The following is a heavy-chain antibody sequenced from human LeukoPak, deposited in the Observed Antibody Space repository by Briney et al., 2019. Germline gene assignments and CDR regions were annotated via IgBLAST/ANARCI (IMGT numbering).Heavy chain of an antibody. V-gene: IGHV4-59*01. CDR1: GDSINNYF. J-gene: IGHJ4*02. CDR3: ARRPASRLTFDY. Sequence: SETLSLTXTVSGDSINNYFWSWIRQPPGKTLEWIGYMYYNGHSNYNPSLKRRVTMSLDTSKNQFSLKLNSVTAADTAVYYCARRPASRLTFDYWGQGTLVTVSS. CDR2: MYYNGHS. D-gene: IGHD2-2*01.